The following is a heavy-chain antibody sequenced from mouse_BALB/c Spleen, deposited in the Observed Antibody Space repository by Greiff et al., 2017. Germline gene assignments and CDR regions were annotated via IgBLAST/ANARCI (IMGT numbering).Heavy chain of an antibody. CDR2: ILPGSGST. V-gene: IGHV1-9*01. D-gene: IGHD2-10*02. CDR1: GYTFSSYW. Sequence: QVQLKESGAELMKPGASVKISCKATGYTFSSYWIEWVKQRPGHGLEWIGEILPGSGSTNYNEKFKGKATFTADTSSNTAYMQLSSLTSEDSAVYYCARRYGNYVTNYMDYWGQGTSVTVSS. J-gene: IGHJ4*01. CDR3: ARRYGNYVTNYMDY.